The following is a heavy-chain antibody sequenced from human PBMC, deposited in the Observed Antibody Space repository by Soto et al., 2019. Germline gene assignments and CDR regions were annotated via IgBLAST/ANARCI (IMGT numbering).Heavy chain of an antibody. Sequence: QVQLVQSGAEVKKPGSSVKVSCKASGGTFSSYAISWVRQAPGQGLEWMGGIIPISGTANYAQKFQGRVTIPADELTSTAYMELSRLRSEDTAVYYCARSQGSSTSLAIYYYYYYGMDVWGQGTTVTVSS. V-gene: IGHV1-69*01. J-gene: IGHJ6*02. D-gene: IGHD2-2*01. CDR3: ARSQGSSTSLAIYYYYYYGMDV. CDR2: IIPISGTA. CDR1: GGTFSSYA.